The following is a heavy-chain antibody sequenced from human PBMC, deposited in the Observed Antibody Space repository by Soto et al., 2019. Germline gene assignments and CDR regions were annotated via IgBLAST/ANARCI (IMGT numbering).Heavy chain of an antibody. Sequence: SETLSLTCTVSGGSISSYYWSWIRQPPGKGLEWIGYIYYSGSTNYNPSLKSRVTISVDTSKNQFSLKLSSVTAADTAVYYCASYGGYPPSDYWGQGTLVTVSS. CDR3: ASYGGYPPSDY. J-gene: IGHJ4*02. V-gene: IGHV4-59*01. CDR2: IYYSGST. D-gene: IGHD3-16*01. CDR1: GGSISSYY.